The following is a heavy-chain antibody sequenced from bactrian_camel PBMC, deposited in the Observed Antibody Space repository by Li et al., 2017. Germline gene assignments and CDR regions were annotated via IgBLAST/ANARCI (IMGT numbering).Heavy chain of an antibody. CDR2: IDTAGAP. CDR1: GRVYSNNC. J-gene: IGHJ6*01. D-gene: IGHD3*01. CDR3: AASRARLATLLRSRYDT. Sequence: QVQLVESGGGSVQAGGSLRLSCTTSGRVYSNNCLAWFRQAPGSAREGVAAIDTAGAPTYTYSVQGRFTISKSNVKNTLYLQMDTLQPEDTAMYICAASRARLATLLRSRYDTWGQGTQVTV. V-gene: IGHV3S53*01.